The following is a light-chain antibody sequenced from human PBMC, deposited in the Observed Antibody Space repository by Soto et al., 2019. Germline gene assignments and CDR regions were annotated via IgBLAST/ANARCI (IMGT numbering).Light chain of an antibody. CDR1: QPLSTNF. Sequence: EVVLTQSPATLSLSTGETATLSCGASQPLSTNFLAWYQQRPGLAPRLILYEASVRATGIPDRFSGSGSGPDFTLTIYRLEPEDCAVYYCQQYGNPPLTFGGGTRVETK. V-gene: IGKV3D-20*01. CDR2: EAS. J-gene: IGKJ4*01. CDR3: QQYGNPPLT.